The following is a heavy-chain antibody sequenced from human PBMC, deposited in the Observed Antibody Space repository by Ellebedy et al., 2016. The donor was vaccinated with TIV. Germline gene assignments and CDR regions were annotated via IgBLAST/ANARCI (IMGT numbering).Heavy chain of an antibody. CDR2: VNSVSTSM. D-gene: IGHD6-19*01. J-gene: IGHJ4*02. CDR3: ARVGRDQWLIDY. Sequence: GESLKISCAVSGFPFSSYNMNWIRQAPGKGLEWVSAVNSVSTSMFYADSVKGRFTVSRDNAKNSLYLQMNNLRAEDTAVYYCARVGRDQWLIDYWGQGTLVTVSS. V-gene: IGHV3-21*01. CDR1: GFPFSSYN.